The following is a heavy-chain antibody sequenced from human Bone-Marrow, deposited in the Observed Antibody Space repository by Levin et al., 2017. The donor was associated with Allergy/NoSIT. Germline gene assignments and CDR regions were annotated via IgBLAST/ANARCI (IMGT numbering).Heavy chain of an antibody. J-gene: IGHJ4*02. CDR1: GFPFSNFG. V-gene: IGHV3-30*18. CDR2: TSFDGTNN. D-gene: IGHD3-16*02. CDR3: AKVKAIVYFDY. Sequence: LSLTCAASGFPFSNFGMHWVRQAPGKGLEWVAGTSFDGTNNYYADSVKGRFTISRDNSKNTLYLQMTSLRADDTAVYHCAKVKAIVYFDYWGQGTRVTVSS.